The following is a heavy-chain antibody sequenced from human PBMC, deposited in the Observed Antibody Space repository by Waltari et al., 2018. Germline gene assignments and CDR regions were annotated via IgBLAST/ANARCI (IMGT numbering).Heavy chain of an antibody. CDR3: ARASYGSGSSWFDP. CDR2: IYSSGST. D-gene: IGHD3-10*01. CDR1: GGSISTHF. V-gene: IGHV4-59*11. Sequence: QVKLQESGPGLVKPSETLSLLCSVSGGSISTHFWGWIRQPPGKQLEWLGNIYSSGSTNYNPSLTSRVTISLDMSKNQFSLKLRSVSAADTAVYYCARASYGSGSSWFDPWGQGNLVTVSS. J-gene: IGHJ5*02.